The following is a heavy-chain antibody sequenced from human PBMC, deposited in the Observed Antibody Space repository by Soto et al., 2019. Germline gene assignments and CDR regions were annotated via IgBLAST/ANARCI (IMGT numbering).Heavy chain of an antibody. V-gene: IGHV1-3*01. CDR1: GYTFTSHA. CDR2: INPGNGQA. CDR3: AREQPAVEVNYCEY. D-gene: IGHD6-13*01. J-gene: IGHJ4*01. Sequence: QVPLVQSGAEVKKPGASVKISCKASGYTFTSHAIHWVRQAPGQRLEWMGWINPGNGQAEYSQKFQGSVTITRDTSASTAYMEVRTLTSEETAVYFCAREQPAVEVNYCEYWGHGALVTVSA.